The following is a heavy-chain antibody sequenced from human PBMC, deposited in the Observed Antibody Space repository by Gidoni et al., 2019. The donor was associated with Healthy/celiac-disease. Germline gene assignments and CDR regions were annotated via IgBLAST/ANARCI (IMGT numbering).Heavy chain of an antibody. CDR2: IGYDGSNK. J-gene: IGHJ4*02. V-gene: IGHV3-33*01. CDR1: GFTFGSSG. CDR3: ARVGYASSGYYLWNSYFDY. Sequence: QVQLVESGGGVVQPVRSLRLCCEESGFTFGSSGMHWVRQAPGKGLQWVSVIGYDGSNKDYADSVKGRFTISIDNSKNTLYLQMNSLRADDTAVYYCARVGYASSGYYLWNSYFDYWGQGTLVTVSS. D-gene: IGHD3-22*01.